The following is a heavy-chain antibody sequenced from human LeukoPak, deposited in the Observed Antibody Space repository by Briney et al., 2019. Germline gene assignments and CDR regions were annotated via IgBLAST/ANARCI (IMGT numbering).Heavy chain of an antibody. CDR3: ARLSGSGSYLDYFDY. CDR2: IYPGDSDT. Sequence: GESLKISCKGSGYSFTSYWIGWVRQMPGKGLEWMGIIYPGDSDTRYSPSFQGQVTISADKSISTAYLQWSSLKASDTAMYYCARLSGSGSYLDYFDYWGQGTLVTVSS. J-gene: IGHJ4*02. CDR1: GYSFTSYW. V-gene: IGHV5-51*01. D-gene: IGHD3-10*01.